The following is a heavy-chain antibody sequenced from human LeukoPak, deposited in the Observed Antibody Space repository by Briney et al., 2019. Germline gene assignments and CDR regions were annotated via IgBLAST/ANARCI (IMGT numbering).Heavy chain of an antibody. D-gene: IGHD3-10*01. J-gene: IGHJ5*02. CDR2: ISAYNGNT. V-gene: IGHV1-18*01. CDR3: ARSHFYGSGSYYPNWFDP. Sequence: ASVKVSCKASGYTFTCYGISWVRQAPGQGLEWMGWISAYNGNTNYAQKLQGRVTMTTDTSTSTAYMELRSLRSDDTAVYYCARSHFYGSGSYYPNWFDPWGQGTLVTVSS. CDR1: GYTFTCYG.